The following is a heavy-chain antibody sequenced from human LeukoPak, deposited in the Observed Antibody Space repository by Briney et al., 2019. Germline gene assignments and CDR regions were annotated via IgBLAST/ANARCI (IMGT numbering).Heavy chain of an antibody. J-gene: IGHJ4*02. CDR1: GGSLSSDS. D-gene: IGHD2-21*01. CDR2: SYYSGST. Sequence: SETLSLTCTVSGGSLSSDSWSWIRQPPGKGLEWIGYSYYSGSTDYNPSLNSRVTISVDTSKNLFSLRLSSVNAADTAIYYCSRHYCGKGWVGSWGQGTLLTVSS. CDR3: SRHYCGKGWVGS. V-gene: IGHV4-59*08.